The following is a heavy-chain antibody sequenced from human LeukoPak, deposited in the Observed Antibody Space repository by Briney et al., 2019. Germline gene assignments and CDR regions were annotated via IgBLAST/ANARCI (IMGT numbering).Heavy chain of an antibody. J-gene: IGHJ5*02. CDR2: IYYSGNT. V-gene: IGHV4-39*01. Sequence: PSETLSLTCSVSGGSISSSSYYWGWLRQPPGKGLEWIGSIYYSGNTYNNPSLKSRVTISVDTSKNQLSLKLTSVTAADTAVYYCARMIWGLDPWGQGILVTVSS. D-gene: IGHD3-16*01. CDR3: ARMIWGLDP. CDR1: GGSISSSSYY.